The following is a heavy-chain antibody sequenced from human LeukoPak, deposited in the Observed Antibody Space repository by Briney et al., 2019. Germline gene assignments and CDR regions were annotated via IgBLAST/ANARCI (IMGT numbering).Heavy chain of an antibody. CDR2: ISAYNGNT. D-gene: IGHD3-10*01. CDR3: ARPRLTYYYGSGSYSLSH. J-gene: IGHJ4*02. Sequence: GASVKVSCKASGYAFTSYGISWVRQAPGQGREWMGWISAYNGNTNYAQKLQGSVTMTTDTSTSTAYMELRSLRSDDTAVYYCARPRLTYYYGSGSYSLSHWGQGTLVTVSS. V-gene: IGHV1-18*01. CDR1: GYAFTSYG.